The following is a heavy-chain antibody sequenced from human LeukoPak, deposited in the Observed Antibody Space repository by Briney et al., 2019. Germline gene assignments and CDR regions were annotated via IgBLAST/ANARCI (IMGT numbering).Heavy chain of an antibody. D-gene: IGHD2-2*01. V-gene: IGHV4-34*01. CDR1: GGSFSGYY. CDR2: INHSGST. CDR3: ARRHQLLWYFQH. J-gene: IGHJ1*01. Sequence: PSETLSLTXAVYGGSFSGYYWSWIRQSPGKGLEWIGEINHSGSTNYNLSLKSRVTISVDTSKNQFSLKLSSVTAADTAVYYCARRHQLLWYFQHWGQGTLVTVSS.